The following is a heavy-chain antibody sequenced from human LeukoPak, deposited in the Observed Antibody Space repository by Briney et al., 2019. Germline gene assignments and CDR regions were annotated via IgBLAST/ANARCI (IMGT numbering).Heavy chain of an antibody. CDR3: TRILWFGESYYFDY. Sequence: PGGSLRLSCAASGFTFSGSAMHWVRQASGKGLEWVGRIRSKANSYATAYAASVKGRFTISRDDSKNTAYLQMNSLKTEDTAVYYCTRILWFGESYYFDYWGQGTLVTVSS. CDR1: GFTFSGSA. V-gene: IGHV3-73*01. CDR2: IRSKANSYAT. D-gene: IGHD3-10*01. J-gene: IGHJ4*02.